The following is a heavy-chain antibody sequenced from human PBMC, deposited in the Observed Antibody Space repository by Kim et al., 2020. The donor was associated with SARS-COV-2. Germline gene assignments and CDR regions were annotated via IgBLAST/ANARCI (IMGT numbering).Heavy chain of an antibody. V-gene: IGHV3-74*01. Sequence: TIYADSVKCRCTISRDNAKNTLYLQMTSRRADDTAMYYCARGASFEFVIWGQGTAVSVSP. CDR3: ARGASFEFVI. D-gene: IGHD3-9*01. CDR2: T. J-gene: IGHJ3*02.